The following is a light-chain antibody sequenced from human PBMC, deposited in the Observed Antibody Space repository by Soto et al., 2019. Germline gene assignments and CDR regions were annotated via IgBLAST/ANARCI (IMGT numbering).Light chain of an antibody. CDR3: KSYAGSNTYV. Sequence: QSALTQPRSVSGSPGQSVTISCTGTSSDVGSYYFVSWYQQHPGKAPKIIIYDVTKRPSGVPDRFSGSKSGNTASLTVSGLQAADEADYFCKSYAGSNTYVFGSGTKLTVL. CDR1: SSDVGSYYF. CDR2: DVT. V-gene: IGLV2-11*01. J-gene: IGLJ1*01.